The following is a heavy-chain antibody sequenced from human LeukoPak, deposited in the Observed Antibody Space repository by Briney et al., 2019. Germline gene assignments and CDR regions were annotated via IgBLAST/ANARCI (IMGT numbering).Heavy chain of an antibody. CDR1: GYTFTGYY. Sequence: GASVKLSCKASGYTFTGYYMHWVRQAPGQGLEWMGWINPNSGGTNYAQKSQGRVTMTRDTSISTAYMELSRLRSDDTAVYYCASDDLSAYSSSWYSWFDPWGQGTLVTVSS. D-gene: IGHD6-13*01. V-gene: IGHV1-2*02. CDR3: ASDDLSAYSSSWYSWFDP. J-gene: IGHJ5*02. CDR2: INPNSGGT.